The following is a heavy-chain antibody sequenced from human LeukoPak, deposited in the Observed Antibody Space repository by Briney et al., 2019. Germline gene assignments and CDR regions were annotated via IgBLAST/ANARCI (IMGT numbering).Heavy chain of an antibody. CDR3: ARDRQWLVGGVADY. D-gene: IGHD6-19*01. CDR2: FDPEDGET. Sequence: GASVKVSCKVSGYTLTELSMHWVRQAPGKGLEWMGGFDPEDGETIYAQKFQGRVTMTTDTSTSTAYMELRSLRSDDTAVYYCARDRQWLVGGVADYWGQGTLVTVSS. CDR1: GYTLTELS. V-gene: IGHV1-24*01. J-gene: IGHJ4*02.